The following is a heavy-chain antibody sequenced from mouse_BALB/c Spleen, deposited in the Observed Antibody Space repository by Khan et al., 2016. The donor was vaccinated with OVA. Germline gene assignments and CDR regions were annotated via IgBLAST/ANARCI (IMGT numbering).Heavy chain of an antibody. V-gene: IGHV2-9*02. CDR3: ARLEDI. D-gene: IGHD1-3*01. Sequence: QVQLMESGPGLVAPSQSLSITCTVSGFSLTSYGVYWVRQPPGKGLEWLGVIWAGGSTNYNSALMSRLSISNDNSTSQDFLKMNSLQTDDTAMYYCARLEDIWGQGTTLTVSA. J-gene: IGHJ2*01. CDR1: GFSLTSYG. CDR2: IWAGGST.